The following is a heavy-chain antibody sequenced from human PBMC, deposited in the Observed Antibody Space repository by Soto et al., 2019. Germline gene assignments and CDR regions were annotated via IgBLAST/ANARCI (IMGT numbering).Heavy chain of an antibody. Sequence: QLQLQESGPGLVKPSETLSLTCTVSGGSISSSSYYWGWIRQPPGKGLEWIGSIYYSGSTYYNPSLKSRVTISVDTSKNQFSLKLSSVTAADTAVYYCARTDGIGLGESPVYPWGQGTLVTVSS. CDR1: GGSISSSSYY. D-gene: IGHD3-10*01. V-gene: IGHV4-39*01. J-gene: IGHJ5*02. CDR2: IYYSGST. CDR3: ARTDGIGLGESPVYP.